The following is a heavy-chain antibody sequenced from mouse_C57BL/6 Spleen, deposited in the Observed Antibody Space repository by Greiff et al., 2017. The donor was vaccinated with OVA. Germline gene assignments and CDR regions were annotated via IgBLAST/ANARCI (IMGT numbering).Heavy chain of an antibody. Sequence: ESGPGLVKPSQSLSLTCSVTGYSITSGYYWNWIRQFPGNKLEWMGYISYDGSNNYNPSLKNRISITRDTSKNQFFLKLNSVTTEDTATYYCARGGYYSNYERYFDVWGTGTTVTVSS. CDR1: GYSITSGYY. CDR3: ARGGYYSNYERYFDV. V-gene: IGHV3-6*01. J-gene: IGHJ1*03. D-gene: IGHD2-5*01. CDR2: ISYDGSN.